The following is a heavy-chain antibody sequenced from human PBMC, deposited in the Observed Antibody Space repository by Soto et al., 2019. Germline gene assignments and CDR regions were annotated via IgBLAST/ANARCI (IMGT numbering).Heavy chain of an antibody. J-gene: IGHJ6*02. V-gene: IGHV4-34*01. Sequence: SETLSLTCAVYGGSFSGYYWSWIRQPPGKGLEWIGEINHSGSTNYNPSLKSRVTISVDTSKNQFSLKLSSVTAADTAVYYCARVRTYDILTYYGMDVWGQGTTVTVSS. CDR1: GGSFSGYY. D-gene: IGHD3-9*01. CDR3: ARVRTYDILTYYGMDV. CDR2: INHSGST.